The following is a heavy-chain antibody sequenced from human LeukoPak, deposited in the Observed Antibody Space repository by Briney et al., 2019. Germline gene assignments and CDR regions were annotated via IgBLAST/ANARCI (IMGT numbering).Heavy chain of an antibody. D-gene: IGHD2-15*01. Sequence: SETLSLTCTVSGGSINSGDYYWSWIRQPPGKGLEWIGYIYHSGSTYYNPSLKSRVTISVDRSKNQFSLKLSSVTAADTAVYYCAREVSGFDYWGQGTLVTVSS. V-gene: IGHV4-30-2*01. J-gene: IGHJ4*02. CDR3: AREVSGFDY. CDR2: IYHSGST. CDR1: GGSINSGDYY.